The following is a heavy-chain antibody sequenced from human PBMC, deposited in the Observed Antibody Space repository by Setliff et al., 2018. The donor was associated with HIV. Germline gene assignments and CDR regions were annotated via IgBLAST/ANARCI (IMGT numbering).Heavy chain of an antibody. V-gene: IGHV4-39*01. CDR1: AGSIRSSTYY. D-gene: IGHD6-19*01. J-gene: IGHJ4*02. Sequence: PSETLSLTCTVSAGSIRSSTYYWAWIRQPPGKGLEWIGTIYYSGSTYYNPSLKSRATISVDMSKNQFSLRLSSVTAADTAVYYCIIAYSSGWLAPMCFDSWGQGTLVTVSS. CDR3: IIAYSSGWLAPMCFDS. CDR2: IYYSGST.